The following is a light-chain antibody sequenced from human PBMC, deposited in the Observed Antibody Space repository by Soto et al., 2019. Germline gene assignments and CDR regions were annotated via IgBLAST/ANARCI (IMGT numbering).Light chain of an antibody. J-gene: IGKJ2*01. CDR2: DAS. CDR3: QHYHSYPYT. V-gene: IGKV1-5*01. Sequence: DIQMTQSPSTLSASVGDRVTITCRASQSIGGWLAWYQQRLGKAPRLLIFDASSVESGVPSRFSGSRSGTKFTLAISSLQPEDFATYYCQHYHSYPYTFGQGTKVDIK. CDR1: QSIGGW.